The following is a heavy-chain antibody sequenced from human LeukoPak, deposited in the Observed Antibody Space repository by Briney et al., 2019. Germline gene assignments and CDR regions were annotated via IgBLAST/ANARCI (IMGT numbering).Heavy chain of an antibody. CDR2: IYYSGST. J-gene: IGHJ5*02. Sequence: SETLSLTCTVSGGSISNYYWSWIRQPPGKGLEWIGYIYYSGSTNYNPSLKSRVTISVDTSKNQFSLKLSSVTAADTAVYYCARTDGNWFDPWGQGTLVTVSS. CDR3: ARTDGNWFDP. CDR1: GGSISNYY. V-gene: IGHV4-59*01.